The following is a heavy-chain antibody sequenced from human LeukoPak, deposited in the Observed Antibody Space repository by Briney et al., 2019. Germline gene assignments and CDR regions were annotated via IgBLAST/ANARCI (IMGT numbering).Heavy chain of an antibody. CDR2: INSDGTST. CDR1: GFTFSTYW. V-gene: IGHV3-74*01. J-gene: IGHJ6*02. CDR3: ARDRPSGMDV. Sequence: PGGSLRLSCAASGFTFSTYWMHWVRLAPGKGLEWVSRINSDGTSTNHADSVKGRFTISTDKAKNTLYLQMNSLRADDTAVYFCARDRPSGMDVWGQGTTVTVSS.